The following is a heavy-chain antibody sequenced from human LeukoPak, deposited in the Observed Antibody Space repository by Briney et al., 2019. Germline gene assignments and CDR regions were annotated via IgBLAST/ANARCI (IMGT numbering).Heavy chain of an antibody. D-gene: IGHD3-10*01. V-gene: IGHV3-7*01. CDR1: GFTFSSYW. Sequence: GGSLRLSCAASGFTFSSYWMSWVRQAPGKGLEWVANIKQDGSEKYYVDSVKGRFTISRDSAKNSLYLQMNSLRAEDTAVYYCARDLSPMVRGVLWFDPWGQGTLVTVSS. CDR3: ARDLSPMVRGVLWFDP. J-gene: IGHJ5*02. CDR2: IKQDGSEK.